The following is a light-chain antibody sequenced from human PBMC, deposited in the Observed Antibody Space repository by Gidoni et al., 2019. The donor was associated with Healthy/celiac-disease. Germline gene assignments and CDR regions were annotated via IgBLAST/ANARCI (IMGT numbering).Light chain of an antibody. CDR3: SSYTSSSTLV. Sequence: QSALTQPASVSGSPGQSITISCTVTSSDVGGYNYVSWYQQHPGKAPKLMIYDVSNRPSGVSNRFSGSKSGNTASLTFSGLQAEDEADYYCSSYTSSSTLVFGTGTKGTVL. CDR2: DVS. CDR1: SSDVGGYNY. J-gene: IGLJ1*01. V-gene: IGLV2-14*03.